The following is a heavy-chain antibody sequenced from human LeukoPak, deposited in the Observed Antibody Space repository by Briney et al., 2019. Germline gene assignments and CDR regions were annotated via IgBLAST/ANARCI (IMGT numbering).Heavy chain of an antibody. Sequence: SGGSLRLSCAASGFTFDDYGMSWVRQAPGKGLEWVSGINWNGGSTGYADSVRGRFTISRDNAKNSLYLQMNSLRAEDTAVYYCARDLSVGSKPDLGFDYWGQGTLVTVSS. D-gene: IGHD1-26*01. CDR3: ARDLSVGSKPDLGFDY. V-gene: IGHV3-20*04. CDR2: INWNGGST. CDR1: GFTFDDYG. J-gene: IGHJ4*02.